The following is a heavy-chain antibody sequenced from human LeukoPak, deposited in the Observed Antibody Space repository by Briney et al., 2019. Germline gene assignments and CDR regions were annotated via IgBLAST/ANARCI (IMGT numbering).Heavy chain of an antibody. Sequence: SETLSLTCTISGGTMTGIFWTWIRKPPCPALDLKGSICYCESSTKYNPSLKSRVTISVDTSKSQFSLNLNSATAADTAVYYCARTSRHFYGSGTNLTPWPAGMDVWGQGTTVTVSS. CDR1: GGTMTGIF. V-gene: IGHV4-59*01. CDR2: ICYCESST. CDR3: ARTSRHFYGSGTNLTPWPAGMDV. J-gene: IGHJ6*02. D-gene: IGHD3-10*01.